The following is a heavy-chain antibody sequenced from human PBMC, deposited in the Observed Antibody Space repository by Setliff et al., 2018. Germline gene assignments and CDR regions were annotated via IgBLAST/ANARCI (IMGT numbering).Heavy chain of an antibody. CDR2: IYIGGSA. CDR1: GGSISSYY. J-gene: IGHJ6*03. CDR3: AREQWLDPPGYYYMDV. V-gene: IGHV4-4*07. D-gene: IGHD6-19*01. Sequence: SETLSLTCTVSGGSISSYYWSWIRQPAGRGLEWIGHIYIGGSANYNPSLKSRVTMSIGTSKNQFSLKLNSVTAADMAVYYCAREQWLDPPGYYYMDVWAKGTTVTVSS.